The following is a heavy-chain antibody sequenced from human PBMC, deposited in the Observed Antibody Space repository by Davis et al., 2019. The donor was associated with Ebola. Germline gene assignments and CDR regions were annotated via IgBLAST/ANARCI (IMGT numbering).Heavy chain of an antibody. V-gene: IGHV3-9*01. J-gene: IGHJ6*02. CDR2: INWNSGRI. D-gene: IGHD3-22*01. CDR3: AKDTSPTMSQGDGMDV. Sequence: GGSLRLSCAASGFSFHDYAMHWVRQVPGKGLEWVSGINWNSGRIGHADSTRGHFTISRDNAKNSLYLQINSLRPEDTALYYCAKDTSPTMSQGDGMDVWGQGTTVTVSS. CDR1: GFSFHDYA.